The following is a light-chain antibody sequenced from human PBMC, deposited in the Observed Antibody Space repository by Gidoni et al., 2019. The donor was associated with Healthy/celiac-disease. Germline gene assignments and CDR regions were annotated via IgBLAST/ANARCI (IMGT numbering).Light chain of an antibody. J-gene: IGKJ4*02. CDR3: QQSYRTPMLT. CDR2: AAS. V-gene: IGKV1-39*01. CDR1: QSISSY. Sequence: DIQMTQSPSSLSASVGDRVTITCRASQSISSYLNGYQQKPGKAPKLLIYAASSLQSGVPSRFSGSGSGTDVTLTISSLQPEDFATYYCQQSYRTPMLTFGGGTKVEIK.